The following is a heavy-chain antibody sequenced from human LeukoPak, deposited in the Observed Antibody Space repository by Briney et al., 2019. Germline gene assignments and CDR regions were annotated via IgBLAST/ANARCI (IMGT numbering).Heavy chain of an antibody. D-gene: IGHD2-2*01. CDR3: AARGYIVVVPATKGGGPDNSYYFMDV. CDR2: IYTSGST. Sequence: SETLSLTCTVSGGSISSGTYYWSWIRQPAGKGLEWIGRIYTSGSTNYNPSLKSRVTISVDTSKNQFSLKLSSVTAADTAVYYCAARGYIVVVPATKGGGPDNSYYFMDVWGKGTTVTISS. V-gene: IGHV4-61*02. CDR1: GGSISSGTYY. J-gene: IGHJ6*03.